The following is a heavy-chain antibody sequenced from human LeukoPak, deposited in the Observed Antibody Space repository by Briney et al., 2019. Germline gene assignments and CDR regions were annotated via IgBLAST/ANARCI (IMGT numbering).Heavy chain of an antibody. D-gene: IGHD2-2*01. J-gene: IGHJ4*02. Sequence: ASVKVSCKASGYTFTGYYMHWVRQAPGQGLEWMGWINPNSGGTNYAQKFQGRVTMTRDTSISTAYMELRSLRSDDTAVYYCARVGYCSSTSCYGLGTFWGQGTLVTVSS. V-gene: IGHV1-2*02. CDR1: GYTFTGYY. CDR2: INPNSGGT. CDR3: ARVGYCSSTSCYGLGTF.